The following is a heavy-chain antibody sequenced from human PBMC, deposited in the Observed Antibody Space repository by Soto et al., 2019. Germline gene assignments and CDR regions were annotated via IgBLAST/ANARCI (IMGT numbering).Heavy chain of an antibody. CDR3: ARDQGGQSGNFIFDT. Sequence: QVQLVESGGGVVQPGRSLRLSCAASGFSFSDYVMHWVRQAPGKGLDWVAVMWYHGRDLFYADSVKGRFTISRDNSKNTLYLQRNSVRAEYTAVYYCARDQGGQSGNFIFDTWGEGSLITVSS. CDR2: MWYHGRDL. D-gene: IGHD3-16*01. J-gene: IGHJ4*02. V-gene: IGHV3-33*01. CDR1: GFSFSDYV.